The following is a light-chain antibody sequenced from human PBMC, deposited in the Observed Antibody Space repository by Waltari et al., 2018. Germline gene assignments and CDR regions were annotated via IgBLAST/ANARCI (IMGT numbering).Light chain of an antibody. J-gene: IGKJ4*01. Sequence: DIVMTQSPDSLAVSLGERATINCKSSRSVFYSPNNKNYLSWYQHKPGQPPKLIIYWASTRESGVPDRFSGSGSGTDFTLTIASLQAEDVALYYCQQYYGSPFTFGGGTKVEIK. CDR1: RSVFYSPNNKNY. CDR2: WAS. CDR3: QQYYGSPFT. V-gene: IGKV4-1*01.